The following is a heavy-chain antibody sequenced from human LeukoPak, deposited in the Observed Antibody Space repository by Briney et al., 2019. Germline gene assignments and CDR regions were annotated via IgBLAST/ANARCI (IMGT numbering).Heavy chain of an antibody. Sequence: PGGSLRLSCAASGFTFSSYGMSWVRQAPGKGLEWVSVISGSGGSTYYADSVKGQLTISRDNSKNTLYLQMNSLRAEDTAVYYCARVGGIVVLPAAIPRMGLFNVWGKGTTVTISS. CDR3: ARVGGIVVLPAAIPRMGLFNV. CDR1: GFTFSSYG. CDR2: ISGSGGST. J-gene: IGHJ6*04. V-gene: IGHV3-23*01. D-gene: IGHD2-2*01.